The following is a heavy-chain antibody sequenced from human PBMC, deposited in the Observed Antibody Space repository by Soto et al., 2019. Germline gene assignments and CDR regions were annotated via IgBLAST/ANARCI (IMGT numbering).Heavy chain of an antibody. D-gene: IGHD4-17*01. V-gene: IGHV3-15*07. CDR1: GFTFSNAW. Sequence: GGSLRLSCAASGFTFSNAWMNWVRQAPGKGLEWVGRIKSKTDGGTTDYAAPVKGRFTISRDDSKNTLYLQMNSLKTEDTAVYYCTTPGSGYGDYRDGRYYYYYGMDVWGQGTTVTVSS. CDR3: TTPGSGYGDYRDGRYYYYYGMDV. J-gene: IGHJ6*02. CDR2: IKSKTDGGTT.